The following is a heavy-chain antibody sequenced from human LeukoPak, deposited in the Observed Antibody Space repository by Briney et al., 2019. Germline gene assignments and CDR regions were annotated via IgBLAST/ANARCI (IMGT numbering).Heavy chain of an antibody. Sequence: PGGSLILSCAVSGFTFSSYWMNWVRQAPGKGLAWVASIKQDGGEKSYVDSVKGRFTISRDNAKNSLYLQMSSLRAEDTAAYYCARDGTAAGLYFDLWGQGTLVTVSS. V-gene: IGHV3-7*01. D-gene: IGHD6-13*01. CDR3: ARDGTAAGLYFDL. J-gene: IGHJ4*01. CDR1: GFTFSSYW. CDR2: IKQDGGEK.